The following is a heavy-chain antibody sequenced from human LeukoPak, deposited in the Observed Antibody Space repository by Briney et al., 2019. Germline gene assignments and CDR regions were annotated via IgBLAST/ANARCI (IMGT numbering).Heavy chain of an antibody. CDR3: ARAGEWFDS. D-gene: IGHD3-16*01. J-gene: IGHJ5*01. CDR2: IKQDGSEK. CDR1: RFTFSSYW. Sequence: GWSLTLSCAASRFTFSSYWMSWVRQAPGKGLEWVANIKQDGSEKYYVDSVKGGFTISRDNAKNSLYLQMNSLRADGTAVYYCARAGEWFDSWGQGTLVTVSS. V-gene: IGHV3-7*01.